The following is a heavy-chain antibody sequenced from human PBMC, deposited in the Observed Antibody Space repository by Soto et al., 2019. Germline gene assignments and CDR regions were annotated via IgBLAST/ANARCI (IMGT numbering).Heavy chain of an antibody. D-gene: IGHD5-12*01. CDR1: GFTFSNAW. CDR3: TTECGYYFSPDY. J-gene: IGHJ4*02. Sequence: EVQLVESGGGLVKPGGSLRLSCAASGFTFSNAWMSWVRQAPGKGVEWVGRIKSKTDGGTTDYAAPVKGRFTISRDDSKNTLYLQMNSLKTEDTAVYYCTTECGYYFSPDYWGQGTLVTVSS. V-gene: IGHV3-15*01. CDR2: IKSKTDGGTT.